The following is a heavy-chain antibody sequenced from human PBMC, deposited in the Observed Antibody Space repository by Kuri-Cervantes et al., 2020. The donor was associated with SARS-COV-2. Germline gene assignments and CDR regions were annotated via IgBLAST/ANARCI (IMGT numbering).Heavy chain of an antibody. CDR1: GGSISSGGYY. Sequence: SETLSLTCTVSGGSISSGGYYWSWIRQHPGKGLEWIGYIYYSGSTYYNPSLKSLVTISVDTSKNQFSLKLSSVTAADTAVYYCARGLGGVIVRFDYWGQGNLVNFSS. CDR2: IYYSGST. D-gene: IGHD3-16*02. CDR3: ARGLGGVIVRFDY. V-gene: IGHV4-31*01. J-gene: IGHJ4*02.